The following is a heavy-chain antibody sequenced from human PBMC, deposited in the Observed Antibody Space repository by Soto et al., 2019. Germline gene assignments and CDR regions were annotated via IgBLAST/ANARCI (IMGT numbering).Heavy chain of an antibody. V-gene: IGHV3-74*01. CDR3: ARSSYGDYTSLDYYYYGMDV. CDR1: GFTFSSYW. CDR2: INSDGSST. Sequence: EVQLVESGGGLVQPGGSLRLSCAASGFTFSSYWMHWVRQAPGKGLVWVSRINSDGSSTSYADSVKGRFTISRDNAKNTLYLQMNRLRAEDTAVYYCARSSYGDYTSLDYYYYGMDVWGQGTTVTVSS. J-gene: IGHJ6*02. D-gene: IGHD4-17*01.